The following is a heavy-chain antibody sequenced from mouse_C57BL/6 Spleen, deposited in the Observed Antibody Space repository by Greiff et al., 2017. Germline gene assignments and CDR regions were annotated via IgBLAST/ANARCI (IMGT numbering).Heavy chain of an antibody. Sequence: EVQVVESGGGLVKPGGSLKLSGAASGFTFSDYGMHWVRQALETGLGGVAYLSSGSSTIYYADTVKGRFTVSRDNAKNTLFLQRTRLRAEDTAMYYWARNWDVDYWGQGTTLTVSS. CDR2: LSSGSSTI. CDR1: GFTFSDYG. D-gene: IGHD4-1*01. J-gene: IGHJ2*01. CDR3: ARNWDVDY. V-gene: IGHV5-17*01.